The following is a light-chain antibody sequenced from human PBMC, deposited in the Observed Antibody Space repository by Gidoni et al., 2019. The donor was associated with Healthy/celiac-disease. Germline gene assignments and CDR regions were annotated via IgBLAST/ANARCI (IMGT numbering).Light chain of an antibody. CDR3: QQRSNWPT. Sequence: EIVLTQSPATLSLSPWERATLSCRASQSVSSYLAWYQQKPGKAPRLLIYDASNRATGIPARFSGSGSGTDFTLTISSLEPEDFAVYYCQQRSNWPTFGGGTKVEIK. CDR1: QSVSSY. V-gene: IGKV3-11*01. CDR2: DAS. J-gene: IGKJ4*01.